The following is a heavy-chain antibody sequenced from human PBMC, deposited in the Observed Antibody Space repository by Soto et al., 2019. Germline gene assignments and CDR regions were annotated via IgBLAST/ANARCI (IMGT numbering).Heavy chain of an antibody. CDR1: GFTFGSYA. D-gene: IGHD6-19*01. V-gene: IGHV3-64D*08. CDR2: ISSSGDNT. Sequence: GGSLRLSCSASGFTFGSYAMHWVRQAPGKGLEYVSAISSSGDNTYYPDSVKGRFTISRDNSKNTLYLQMSSLRVEDTAVYYCTRHMSPSIAVAGTWGQGTQVTVSS. J-gene: IGHJ4*02. CDR3: TRHMSPSIAVAGT.